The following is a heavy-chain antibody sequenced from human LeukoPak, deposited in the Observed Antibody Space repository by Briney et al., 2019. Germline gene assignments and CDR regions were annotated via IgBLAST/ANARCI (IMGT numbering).Heavy chain of an antibody. J-gene: IGHJ3*02. CDR2: MYYSGST. CDR3: ARRPRYCSGGSCYPDAFDI. V-gene: IGHV4-30-4*01. CDR1: GGSISSGDYY. Sequence: SETLSLTCTVSGGSISSGDYYWSWIRQPPGKGLEWIGYMYYSGSTYYNPSLKSRATISVDTTKNQFSLKLSSVTAADTAVYYCARRPRYCSGGSCYPDAFDIWGQGTMVTVSS. D-gene: IGHD2-15*01.